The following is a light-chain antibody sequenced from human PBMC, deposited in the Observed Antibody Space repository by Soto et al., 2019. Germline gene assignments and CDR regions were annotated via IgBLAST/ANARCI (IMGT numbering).Light chain of an antibody. Sequence: DIQMAPSRSCLSASVGYRVTMACRASQSISSYLNWYQQKPGKAPKLLIYAASSLQSGVPSRFSGSGSGTDFTLTISSLQPEDFATYYCQQSYSTPQTFGQGTKV. CDR3: QQSYSTPQT. J-gene: IGKJ1*01. V-gene: IGKV1-39*01. CDR2: AAS. CDR1: QSISSY.